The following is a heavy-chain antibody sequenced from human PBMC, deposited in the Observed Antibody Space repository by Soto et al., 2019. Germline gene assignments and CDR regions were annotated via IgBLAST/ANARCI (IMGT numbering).Heavy chain of an antibody. CDR1: GYTFTSYD. CDR2: MNPNSGNT. D-gene: IGHD2-15*01. CDR3: TSRRCSGGSCYPFDP. V-gene: IGHV1-8*01. Sequence: QVQLVQSGAEVKKPGASVKVSCKASGYTFTSYDINWVRQATGQGLEWMGWMNPNSGNTGYAQKFQGRVTMTRNTSISTAYMELSSLRSEDTAVYYCTSRRCSGGSCYPFDPWGQGTLVTVSS. J-gene: IGHJ5*02.